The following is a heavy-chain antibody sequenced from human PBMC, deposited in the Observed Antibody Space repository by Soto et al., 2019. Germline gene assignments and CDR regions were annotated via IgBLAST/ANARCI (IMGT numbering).Heavy chain of an antibody. D-gene: IGHD3-16*02. CDR1: GGSISSGGYY. V-gene: IGHV4-31*03. CDR3: AREAADGRDYDYIWGSYRFPHFDY. CDR2: IYYSGST. J-gene: IGHJ4*02. Sequence: SETLSLTCTVSGGSISSGGYYWSWIRQHPGKGLEWIGYIYYSGSTYYNPSLKSRVTISVDTSKNQFSLKLSSVTAADTAVYYCAREAADGRDYDYIWGSYRFPHFDYWGQGTLVTVSS.